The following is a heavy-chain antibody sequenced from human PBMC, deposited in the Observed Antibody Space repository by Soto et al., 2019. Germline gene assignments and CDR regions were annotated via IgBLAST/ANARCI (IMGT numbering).Heavy chain of an antibody. Sequence: QGQLVESGGGVVQPGGSLRLSCAASGVTISNYAMHWFRQAPGKGVEWVAVISFDGYNKFYSDSVKGRLTISRANSKNPRYLQMNFLRTEDTAMSYWARGTSSELGAFGYWGQGTLVTVSS. V-gene: IGHV3-30*03. CDR1: GVTISNYA. CDR3: ARGTSSELGAFGY. J-gene: IGHJ4*02. D-gene: IGHD2-2*01. CDR2: ISFDGYNK.